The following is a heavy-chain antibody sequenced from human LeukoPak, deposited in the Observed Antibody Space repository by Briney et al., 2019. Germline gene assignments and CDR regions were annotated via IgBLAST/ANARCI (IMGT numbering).Heavy chain of an antibody. Sequence: PGGTLRLSCEASGFTFSSYDMHWVRQDTGKGLEWVSALGTIGDTYYTGSVKGRFNISRENDKNSLYLQMNSLRAGDTAAYYCARKGDGAFDIWGQGTMVTVSS. CDR3: ARKGDGAFDI. CDR1: GFTFSSYD. CDR2: LGTIGDT. J-gene: IGHJ3*02. V-gene: IGHV3-13*01. D-gene: IGHD3-16*01.